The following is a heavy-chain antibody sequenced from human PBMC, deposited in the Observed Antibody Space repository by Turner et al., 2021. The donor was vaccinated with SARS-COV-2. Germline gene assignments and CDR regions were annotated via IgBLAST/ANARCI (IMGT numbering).Heavy chain of an antibody. CDR1: GYPFTSYD. CDR3: ARYDYSISQGFDV. Sequence: QVQLVQSGAEVKNPGASVKVYCQASGYPFTSYDINWVRQATGQVPEWVGKMNDGSGDTGHARRVQGRVTLTRDTSINTAYMELSGLSCEDTAMYYCARYDYSISQGFDVWGQGTKVIVSS. V-gene: IGHV1-8*01. CDR2: MNDGSGDT. J-gene: IGHJ3*01. D-gene: IGHD6-13*01.